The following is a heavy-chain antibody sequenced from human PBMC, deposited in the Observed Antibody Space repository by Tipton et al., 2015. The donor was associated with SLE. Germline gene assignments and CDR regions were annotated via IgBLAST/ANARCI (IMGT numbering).Heavy chain of an antibody. CDR2: IYTSGST. D-gene: IGHD4-17*01. CDR3: ARPNDYGDSLDAFDI. Sequence: TLSLTCTASGGSISSGSYYWSWIRQPAGKGLEWIGHIYTSGSTNYNPSLKSRVTISVDTSKNQFSLKLSSVTAADTAVYYCARPNDYGDSLDAFDIWGQGTMVTVSS. CDR1: GGSISSGSYY. V-gene: IGHV4-61*09. J-gene: IGHJ3*02.